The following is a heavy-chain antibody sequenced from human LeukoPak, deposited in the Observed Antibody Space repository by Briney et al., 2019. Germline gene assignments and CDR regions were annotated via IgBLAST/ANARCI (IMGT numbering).Heavy chain of an antibody. Sequence: SSVKVSCKASGGTFSSYAISWVRQAPGQGLEWMGGIIPIFGTANYAQKFQGRVTITADESTSTAYMELSSLRSEDTAVYYCASENYYDSSGYLDYWGQGTLVTVSS. J-gene: IGHJ4*02. V-gene: IGHV1-69*01. CDR3: ASENYYDSSGYLDY. D-gene: IGHD3-22*01. CDR2: IIPIFGTA. CDR1: GGTFSSYA.